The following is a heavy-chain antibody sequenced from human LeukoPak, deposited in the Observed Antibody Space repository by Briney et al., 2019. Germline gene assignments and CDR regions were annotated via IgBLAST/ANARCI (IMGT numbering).Heavy chain of an antibody. CDR3: ARDGYRSLAVAGRDAFDI. CDR2: MNPNSGNT. V-gene: IGHV1-8*01. J-gene: IGHJ3*02. D-gene: IGHD6-19*01. CDR1: GYTFTSYD. Sequence: GASVKVSCKASGYTFTSYDIDWVRQATGQGLEWMGWMNPNSGNTGYAQKFQGRVTMTRNTSISTAYVELSSLRSEDTAVYYCARDGYRSLAVAGRDAFDIWGQGTLVTVSS.